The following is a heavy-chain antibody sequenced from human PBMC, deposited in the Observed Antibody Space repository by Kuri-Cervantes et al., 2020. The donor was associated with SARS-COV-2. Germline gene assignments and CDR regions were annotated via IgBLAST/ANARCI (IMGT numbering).Heavy chain of an antibody. Sequence: GSLRLSCAVYGGSFSDNHWTWVRQPPGKGLEWIGEINYSGTTNYNPSLKSRVTMSVDTSKNQFSLNLTSVTAADTAVYYCVRCAIFGVAHNWFDPWGQGTLVTVSS. CDR1: GGSFSDNH. J-gene: IGHJ5*02. V-gene: IGHV4-34*01. CDR2: INYSGTT. D-gene: IGHD3-3*01. CDR3: VRCAIFGVAHNWFDP.